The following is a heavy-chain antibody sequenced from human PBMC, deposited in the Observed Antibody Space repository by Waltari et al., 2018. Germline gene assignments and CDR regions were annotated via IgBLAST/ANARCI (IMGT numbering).Heavy chain of an antibody. CDR3: ARGGGYCSSTSCYAINWFDP. V-gene: IGHV4-34*01. CDR2: INHSGST. Sequence: QVQLQQWGAGLLKPSETLSLTCAVYGGSFSGYYWSWIRQPPGKGLEWIGEINHSGSTNSNPSRNSRVTISLDTSKNQVALKLSSVTAADTAVYYCARGGGYCSSTSCYAINWFDPWGQGTLVTVSS. D-gene: IGHD2-2*01. CDR1: GGSFSGYY. J-gene: IGHJ5*02.